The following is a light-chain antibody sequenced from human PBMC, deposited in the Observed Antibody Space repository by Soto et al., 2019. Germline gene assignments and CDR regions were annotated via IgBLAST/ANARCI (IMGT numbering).Light chain of an antibody. CDR1: SSNIGSNT. CDR3: AAWDDSLNGLV. CDR2: SNN. J-gene: IGLJ2*01. V-gene: IGLV1-44*01. Sequence: QSVLTQPPSASGTPGQRVTISCSGSSSNIGSNTVNWYQQLPGTAPKLLISSNNQRPSGVPDRFSGSKSGTSASLAISGLQSEDEADYYCAAWDDSLNGLVFGGGT.